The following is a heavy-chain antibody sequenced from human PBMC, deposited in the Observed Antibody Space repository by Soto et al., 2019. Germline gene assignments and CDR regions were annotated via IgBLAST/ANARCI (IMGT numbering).Heavy chain of an antibody. J-gene: IGHJ3*02. CDR1: GFTFSSYW. CDR3: ARDQTGDAFDI. CDR2: INSDGSST. D-gene: IGHD3-9*01. V-gene: IGHV3-74*01. Sequence: GGSLRLSCAASGFTFSSYWMHWVRQAPGKGLVWVSRINSDGSSTSYADSLKGRFTISRDNAKNTLYLQMNSLRAEDTAVYYCARDQTGDAFDIWGQGTMVTVSS.